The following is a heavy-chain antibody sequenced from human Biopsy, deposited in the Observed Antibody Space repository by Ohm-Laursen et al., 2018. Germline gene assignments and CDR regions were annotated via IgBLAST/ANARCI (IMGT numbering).Heavy chain of an antibody. D-gene: IGHD3-9*01. CDR1: GFTFSNYA. CDR3: ARAGPFYSDF. V-gene: IGHV3-23*01. J-gene: IGHJ3*01. Sequence: SLRLSCTASGFTFSNYAMGWVRQAPGKGLECVSSIGSDARSTLYADSVQGRFTISRDNSKNTLYLQIDNLRAEDTALYYCARAGPFYSDFWGRGTMVTVSS. CDR2: IGSDARST.